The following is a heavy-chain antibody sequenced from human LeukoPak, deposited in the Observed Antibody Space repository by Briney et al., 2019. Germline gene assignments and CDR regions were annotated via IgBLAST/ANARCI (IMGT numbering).Heavy chain of an antibody. CDR2: MSYNGRP. D-gene: IGHD3-22*01. Sequence: KSSETLSLTCTVSGGSISSYYWSWIRQPPGKGLDWIGYMSYNGRPSYNPSLRSRVTISVDASKKQFSLKLSSVTAADTAVYYCARDGYSDSSGYDYPPSVWGQGTLVTVSS. V-gene: IGHV4-59*01. J-gene: IGHJ4*02. CDR1: GGSISSYY. CDR3: ARDGYSDSSGYDYPPSV.